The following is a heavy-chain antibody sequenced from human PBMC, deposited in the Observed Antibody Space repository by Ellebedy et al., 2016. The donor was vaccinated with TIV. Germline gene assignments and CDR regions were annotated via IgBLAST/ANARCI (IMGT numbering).Heavy chain of an antibody. D-gene: IGHD2-21*01. CDR2: IYDMGGIGST. CDR1: GASVSTSY. CDR3: ARGVMGYYSYGMDV. V-gene: IGHV4-59*02. J-gene: IGHJ6*02. Sequence: MPSETLSLTCTVSGASVSTSYWSWIRQAPGRGLEWIGYIYDMGGIGSTNYIPALKSRVIISGDTTKNQLTLSLPSLTAADTAVYYCARGVMGYYSYGMDVWGQGTTVTVSS.